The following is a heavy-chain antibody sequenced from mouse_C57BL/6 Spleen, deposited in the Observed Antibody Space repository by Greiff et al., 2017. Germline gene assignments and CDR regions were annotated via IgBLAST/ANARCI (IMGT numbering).Heavy chain of an antibody. CDR2: IDPETGGT. J-gene: IGHJ1*03. Sequence: QVQLQQSGAELVRPGASVTLSCKASGYTFTDYEMHWVKQTPVHGLEWIGAIDPETGGTAYNQKFKGKAILTADKSSSTAYMEHRSLTSEDSAVYYCTNDGGGYFDVWGTGTTVTVSS. CDR3: TNDGGGYFDV. D-gene: IGHD2-12*01. V-gene: IGHV1-15*01. CDR1: GYTFTDYE.